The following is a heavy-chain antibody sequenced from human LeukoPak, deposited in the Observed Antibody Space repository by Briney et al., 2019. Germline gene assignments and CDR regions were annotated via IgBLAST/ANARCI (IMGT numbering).Heavy chain of an antibody. D-gene: IGHD3-22*01. Sequence: SETLSLTCTVSGGSISSSSYYWGWIRQPPGKGLEWIGSIYYSGSTYYNPSLKGRVTISVDTSKNQFSLKLSSVTAADTAVYYCARDGGRITMIVVADAFDIWGQGTMVTVSS. J-gene: IGHJ3*02. CDR1: GGSISSSSYY. V-gene: IGHV4-39*07. CDR2: IYYSGST. CDR3: ARDGGRITMIVVADAFDI.